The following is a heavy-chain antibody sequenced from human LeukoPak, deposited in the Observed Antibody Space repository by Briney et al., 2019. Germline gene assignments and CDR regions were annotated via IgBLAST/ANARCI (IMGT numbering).Heavy chain of an antibody. CDR3: ARDNPTFDP. Sequence: SETLSLTCTVSGGSISSSSYYWGWIRQPSGKGLEWIGSIYYSGSTYYNPSLKSRVTISVDTSKNQFSLKLSSVTAADTAVYYCARDNPTFDPWGQGTLVTVSS. CDR2: IYYSGST. CDR1: GGSISSSSYY. J-gene: IGHJ5*02. D-gene: IGHD5-24*01. V-gene: IGHV4-39*01.